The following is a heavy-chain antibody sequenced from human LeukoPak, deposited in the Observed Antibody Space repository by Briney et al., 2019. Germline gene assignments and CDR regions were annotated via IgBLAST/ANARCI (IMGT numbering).Heavy chain of an antibody. J-gene: IGHJ4*02. Sequence: ASVKVSCKASGYTFTSYYMHWVRQAPGQGLGWMGIINPSGGSTSYAQKFQGRVTMTRDMSTSTVYMELSSLRSEDTAVYYCASSTGYDFLHFDYWGQGTLVTVSS. CDR2: INPSGGST. CDR1: GYTFTSYY. D-gene: IGHD5-12*01. CDR3: ASSTGYDFLHFDY. V-gene: IGHV1-46*01.